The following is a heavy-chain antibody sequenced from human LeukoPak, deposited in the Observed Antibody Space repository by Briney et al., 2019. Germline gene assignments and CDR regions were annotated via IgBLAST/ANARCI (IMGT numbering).Heavy chain of an antibody. J-gene: IGHJ6*02. Sequence: SETLSLTCAVSGGSISSGGYYWSWIRQHPGKGLEWIGYIYYSGSTYYNPSLKSRVTISVDTSKNQFSLKLSSVTAADTAVYYCARGVVISFLYYYYGMDVWGQGTTVTVSS. CDR3: ARGVVISFLYYYYGMDV. CDR2: IYYSGST. V-gene: IGHV4-31*11. CDR1: GGSISSGGYY. D-gene: IGHD3-3*01.